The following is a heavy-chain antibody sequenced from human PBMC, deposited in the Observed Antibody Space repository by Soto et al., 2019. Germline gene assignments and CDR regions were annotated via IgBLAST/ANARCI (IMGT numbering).Heavy chain of an antibody. Sequence: PGGSLRLSCAASGFTFSSYAMHWVRQTPGKGLEWVAVIPYDGSNKYYADSVKGRFTISRDNSKNTLYLQMNSLRAEDTAVYYCARDLRITIFGVVIISPYYYYGMDVWGQGTTVTVSS. CDR2: IPYDGSNK. CDR3: ARDLRITIFGVVIISPYYYYGMDV. D-gene: IGHD3-3*01. V-gene: IGHV3-30-3*01. J-gene: IGHJ6*02. CDR1: GFTFSSYA.